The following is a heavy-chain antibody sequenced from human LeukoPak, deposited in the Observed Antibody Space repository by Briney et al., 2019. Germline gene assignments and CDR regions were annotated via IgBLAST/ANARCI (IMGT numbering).Heavy chain of an antibody. CDR1: GGTFSTYV. V-gene: IGHV1-69*06. Sequence: SVKVSCTASGGTFSTYVISWVRQAPGQGLEWMGGIIPVFGTANYAEKFQDRVTITADKSTSTAYMELSSLRSEDTAMYYCAINQAGYCGGGSCYRHEFYYMDVWGKGTTVTVSS. D-gene: IGHD2-15*01. CDR2: IIPVFGTA. CDR3: AINQAGYCGGGSCYRHEFYYMDV. J-gene: IGHJ6*03.